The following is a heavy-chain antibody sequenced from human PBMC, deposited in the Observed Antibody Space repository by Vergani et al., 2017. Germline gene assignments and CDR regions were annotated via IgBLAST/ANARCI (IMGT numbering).Heavy chain of an antibody. CDR3: AHSGHIAARSGRYFDY. CDR1: GFSLSTSGVG. J-gene: IGHJ4*02. V-gene: IGHV2-5*01. D-gene: IGHD6-6*01. CDR2: IYWNDDK. Sequence: QITLKESGPTLVKPTQTLTLTCTFSGFSLSTSGVGVGWIRQPPGKALEWLALIYWNDDKRYSPSLKSRLTITKDTSKNQVVLTMTNMDPVDTATYYCAHSGHIAARSGRYFDYWGQGTLVTVSS.